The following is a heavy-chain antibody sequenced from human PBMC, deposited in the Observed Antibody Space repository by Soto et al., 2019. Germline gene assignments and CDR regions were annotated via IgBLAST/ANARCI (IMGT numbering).Heavy chain of an antibody. Sequence: SETLSLTCDVSSGSITTSVLWTWVRQFPGKGLEWIGEVAHDGHTNYNPSLSGRVTMSVDLSNSQFSLKVASVTAADTAVYFCVGGGDYDYWGQGTLVTVSS. CDR1: SGSITTSVL. D-gene: IGHD3-16*01. V-gene: IGHV4-4*02. CDR3: VGGGDYDY. CDR2: VAHDGHT. J-gene: IGHJ4*02.